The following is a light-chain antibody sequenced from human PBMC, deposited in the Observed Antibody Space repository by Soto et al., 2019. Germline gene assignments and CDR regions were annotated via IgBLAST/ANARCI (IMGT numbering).Light chain of an antibody. CDR3: QQYNSGGFT. CDR2: EAS. CDR1: QSIYRW. V-gene: IGKV1-5*03. Sequence: DIQMTQSPSTLSASVGDRVTITCRASQSIYRWLAWYQQKPGKAPKVLIYEASTLESGVPSRFSGNGSGTEITLTISSLQPDDFATYYCQQYNSGGFTFGPGTKVDIK. J-gene: IGKJ3*01.